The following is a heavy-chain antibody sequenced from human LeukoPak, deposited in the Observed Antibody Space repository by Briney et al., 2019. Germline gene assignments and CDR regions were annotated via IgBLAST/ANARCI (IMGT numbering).Heavy chain of an antibody. V-gene: IGHV3-21*01. CDR1: GFTFSSYS. J-gene: IGHJ4*02. D-gene: IGHD6-13*01. Sequence: GGSLRLSCAASGFTFSSYSMNWVRHAPGKGVEWVSSISSSSSYIYYADSVKGRFTISRDNAKNSLYLQMNSLGAEDTAVYYCAREGQQLVPYDYWGQGTLVTVSS. CDR2: ISSSSSYI. CDR3: AREGQQLVPYDY.